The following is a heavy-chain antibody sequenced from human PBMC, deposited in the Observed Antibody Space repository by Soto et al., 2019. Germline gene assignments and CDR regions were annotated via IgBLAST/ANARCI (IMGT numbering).Heavy chain of an antibody. CDR1: GFSLSNATMG. CDR2: IFSNDEK. D-gene: IGHD4-4*01. Sequence: QVTLKESGPVLVKPTETLTLTCSVSGFSLSNATMGVGWLRQPPGKALEWLAHIFSNDEKFYSTSLKSRLTISKDTSKSQLVFIISNVEPVDTAIYYCARVSKSTDSFDWWGQGTLVTVSS. V-gene: IGHV2-26*01. CDR3: ARVSKSTDSFDW. J-gene: IGHJ4*02.